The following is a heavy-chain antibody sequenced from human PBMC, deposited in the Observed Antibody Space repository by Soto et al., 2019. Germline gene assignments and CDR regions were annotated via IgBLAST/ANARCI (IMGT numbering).Heavy chain of an antibody. CDR2: ISAYNGNT. CDR3: AGLWFGELSNNWFDP. Sequence: ASVKVSCKASGYTFTSYGISWVRQAPGQGLEWMGWISAYNGNTNYAQKLQGRVTMTTDTSTSTAYMELRSLRSDDTAVYYCAGLWFGELSNNWFDPWGQGTLVTVSS. D-gene: IGHD3-10*01. CDR1: GYTFTSYG. J-gene: IGHJ5*02. V-gene: IGHV1-18*01.